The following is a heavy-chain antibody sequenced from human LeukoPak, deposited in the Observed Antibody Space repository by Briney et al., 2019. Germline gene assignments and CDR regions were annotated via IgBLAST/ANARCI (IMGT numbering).Heavy chain of an antibody. Sequence: ETLSLTCTVSGGSISSSSYYWGWIRQPPGKGLEWIGYIYYSGSTNYNPSLKSRVTISVDTPKNQFSLKLSSVTAADTAVYYCARVLAVAGTGDAFDIWGQGTMVTVSP. CDR2: IYYSGST. V-gene: IGHV4-61*05. CDR1: GGSISSSSYY. D-gene: IGHD6-19*01. CDR3: ARVLAVAGTGDAFDI. J-gene: IGHJ3*02.